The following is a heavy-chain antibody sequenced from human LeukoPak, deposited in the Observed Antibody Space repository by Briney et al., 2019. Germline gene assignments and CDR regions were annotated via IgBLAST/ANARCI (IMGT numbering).Heavy chain of an antibody. CDR2: IYHSGST. J-gene: IGHJ3*02. CDR3: ARVSYSSSGADAFDI. V-gene: IGHV4-30-2*01. D-gene: IGHD6-6*01. Sequence: PSETLSLTCAVSGGSISSGGYSWSWIRQPPGKGLEWIGYIYHSGSTYYNPSLKSRVTISVDRSKNQFSLKLGSVTAADTAVYYCARVSYSSSGADAFDIWGQGTMVTVSS. CDR1: GGSISSGGYS.